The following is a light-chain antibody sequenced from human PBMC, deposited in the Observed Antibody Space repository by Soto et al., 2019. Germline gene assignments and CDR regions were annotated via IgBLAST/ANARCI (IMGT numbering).Light chain of an antibody. CDR3: LQTFNYPLT. CDR2: ATS. Sequence: AIQMTQSPSSLSASVGDRVTITCRTSEGIRNDLGWYQQKPGKAPKLLIYATSSLHSGVPSRFSGSGSGTDFTLTISSLQPEDFATYYCLQTFNYPLTFGGGTKVEIK. V-gene: IGKV1-6*01. CDR1: EGIRND. J-gene: IGKJ4*01.